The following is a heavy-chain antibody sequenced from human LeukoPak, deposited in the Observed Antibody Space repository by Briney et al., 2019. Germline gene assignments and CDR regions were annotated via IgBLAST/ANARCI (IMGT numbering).Heavy chain of an antibody. J-gene: IGHJ3*02. V-gene: IGHV4-59*08. CDR3: ARPDASSGSLFDI. CDR1: GGSISSYY. Sequence: SETLSLTCTVSGGSISSYYWSWIRQPPGKGLEWIGYIYYSGSTNYNPSLKSRVTISVDTSKNQFSLKLSSVTAADTAVYYCARPDASSGSLFDIWGQGTMVTVSS. CDR2: IYYSGST. D-gene: IGHD6-19*01.